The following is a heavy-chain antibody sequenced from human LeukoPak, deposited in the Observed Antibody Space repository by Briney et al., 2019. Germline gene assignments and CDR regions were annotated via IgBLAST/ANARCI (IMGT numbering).Heavy chain of an antibody. D-gene: IGHD3-22*01. CDR2: IYPGDSDT. V-gene: IGHV5-51*01. J-gene: IGHJ4*02. CDR3: ARVRSGYYSPPHY. CDR1: RYSFTSYW. Sequence: GEPLKISCKGSRYSFTSYWIGWVRQMPGKGLEWMGIIYPGDSDTRYSPSFQGQVTISADKSISTAYLQWSSLKASDTAMYYCARVRSGYYSPPHYWGQGTLVTVSS.